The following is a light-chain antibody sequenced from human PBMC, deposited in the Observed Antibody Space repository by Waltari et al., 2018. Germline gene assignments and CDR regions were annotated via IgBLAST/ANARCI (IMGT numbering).Light chain of an antibody. CDR2: STD. J-gene: IGLJ1*01. Sequence: QPVLTQPPSASGTPGQRVTVSCSGSSSNIGSNAVNFYQQFPGQPPRLPIYSTDQRPSGVPDRCSGSQSGTSASLVISGLHSEDEADYYCAAWDDSLNGYVLGTGTKVTVL. CDR3: AAWDDSLNGYV. CDR1: SSNIGSNA. V-gene: IGLV1-44*01.